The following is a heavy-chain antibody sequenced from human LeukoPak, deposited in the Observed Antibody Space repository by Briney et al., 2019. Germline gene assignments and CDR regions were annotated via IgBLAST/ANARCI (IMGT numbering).Heavy chain of an antibody. Sequence: GGSLRLSCAASGFTFSHYNMSWIRQAPGKGLEWVSYISSSGSTIYYADSVKGRFTISRDNAKNSLYLQMNSLRAEDTAVYYCARDTYSTYYDFWSGYRYYGMDVWGQGTTVTVSS. V-gene: IGHV3-11*01. CDR2: ISSSGSTI. J-gene: IGHJ6*02. D-gene: IGHD3-3*01. CDR3: ARDTYSTYYDFWSGYRYYGMDV. CDR1: GFTFSHYN.